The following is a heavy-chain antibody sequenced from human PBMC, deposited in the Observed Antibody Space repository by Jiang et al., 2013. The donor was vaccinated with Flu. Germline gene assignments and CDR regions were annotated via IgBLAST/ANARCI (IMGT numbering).Heavy chain of an antibody. V-gene: IGHV4-31*02. Sequence: LEWIGYVDYSGRTYYNPSLKSRVTISVDTSKNQFSLKLSSVTAADTAVYYCAARNYDFWSAKGAFDIWGQGTMVTVSS. D-gene: IGHD3-3*01. J-gene: IGHJ3*02. CDR2: VDYSGRT. CDR3: AARNYDFWSAKGAFDI.